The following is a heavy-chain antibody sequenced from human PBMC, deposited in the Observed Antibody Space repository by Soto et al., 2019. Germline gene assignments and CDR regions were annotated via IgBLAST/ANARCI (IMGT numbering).Heavy chain of an antibody. Sequence: QLQLQESGSGLVKPSQTLSLTCAVSGGSISSGGYSWSWIRQPPGKGLEWIGYIYHSGSTYYNPSLKSRVTISVDRSKNQFSLKLRSVPAADTAVYYCARRRRDGYSPFDYWGQGTLVTVSS. V-gene: IGHV4-30-2*01. D-gene: IGHD4-4*01. CDR1: GGSISSGGYS. CDR3: ARRRRDGYSPFDY. J-gene: IGHJ4*02. CDR2: IYHSGST.